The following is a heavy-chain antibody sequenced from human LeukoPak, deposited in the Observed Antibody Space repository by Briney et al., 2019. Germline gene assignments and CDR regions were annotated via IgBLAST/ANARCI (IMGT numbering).Heavy chain of an antibody. CDR3: ARALRYDSSGLTDAFDI. V-gene: IGHV3-13*01. J-gene: IGHJ3*02. D-gene: IGHD3-22*01. Sequence: GGSLRLSCAASGFTFSSYDMHWVRQGTGKGLEWVSGIGTAGDTYYPDSVKGRFTISRENAKNSLYLQMNSLRAGDTAVYYCARALRYDSSGLTDAFDIWGQGTMVTISS. CDR1: GFTFSSYD. CDR2: IGTAGDT.